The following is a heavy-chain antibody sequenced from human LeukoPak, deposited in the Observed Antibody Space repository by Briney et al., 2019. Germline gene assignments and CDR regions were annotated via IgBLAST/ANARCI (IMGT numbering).Heavy chain of an antibody. CDR2: ISSSGSTI. J-gene: IGHJ4*02. Sequence: GGSLRLSCAASGFTCSRYEMNWVRQAPGKGLEWVSYISSSGSTIYYADSVKGRFTISRDNAKNSLYLQMDSLRVEDTAVYYCARGRVDTAMVTGPATAIRVKKFDYWGQGTLVTVSS. CDR3: ARGRVDTAMVTGPATAIRVKKFDY. CDR1: GFTCSRYE. V-gene: IGHV3-48*03. D-gene: IGHD5-18*01.